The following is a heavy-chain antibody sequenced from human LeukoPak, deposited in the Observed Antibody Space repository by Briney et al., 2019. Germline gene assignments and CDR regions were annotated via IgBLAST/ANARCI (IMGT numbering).Heavy chain of an antibody. J-gene: IGHJ4*02. D-gene: IGHD3-22*01. CDR2: IYYSGST. CDR1: GGSISSSSYY. CDR3: ARHYYYDSSGYRRIANTPLDY. V-gene: IGHV4-39*01. Sequence: SETLSLTCTVSGGSISSSSYYWGWIRQPPGKGLEWIGSIYYSGSTYYNPSLKSRVTISVDTSKNQFSLKLSSVTAVDTAVYYCARHYYYDSSGYRRIANTPLDYWGQGTLVTVSS.